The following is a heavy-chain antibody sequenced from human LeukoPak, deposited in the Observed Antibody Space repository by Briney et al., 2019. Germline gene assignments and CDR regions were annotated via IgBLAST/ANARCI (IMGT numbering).Heavy chain of an antibody. V-gene: IGHV4-34*01. D-gene: IGHD2-2*01. CDR2: INHSGST. CDR1: GGSFSGYY. Sequence: PSETLSLTCAVYGGSFSGYYWSWIRQPPGKGLEWIGEINHSGSTNYNPSLKSRVTISVDTSKNQFSLNLSSVTAADTAVYYCARGWASSWYYDFWGQGTLVTVSS. J-gene: IGHJ4*02. CDR3: ARGWASSWYYDF.